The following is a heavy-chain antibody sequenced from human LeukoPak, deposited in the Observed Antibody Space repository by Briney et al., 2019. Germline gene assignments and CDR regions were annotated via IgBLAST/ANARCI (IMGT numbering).Heavy chain of an antibody. CDR1: GYTFTGYY. Sequence: ASVKVSCKATGYTFTGYYMHWVREAPGQGLEWMGWINPNSGGINYAQNFQGRVTMTRDTSISTAYMEVSRLRSDDTAVYSCAREDSSGYDYWGQGTLVTVSS. J-gene: IGHJ4*02. CDR2: INPNSGGI. D-gene: IGHD3-22*01. V-gene: IGHV1-2*02. CDR3: AREDSSGYDY.